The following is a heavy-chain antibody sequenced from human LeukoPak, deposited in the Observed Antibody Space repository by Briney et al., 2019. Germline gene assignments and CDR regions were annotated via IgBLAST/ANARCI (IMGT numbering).Heavy chain of an antibody. CDR1: GYSFTRYW. CDR2: IYPGDYDT. D-gene: IGHD6-19*01. J-gene: IGHJ4*02. V-gene: IGHV5-51*01. Sequence: GESLKISCKGSGYSFTRYWIGWVRQMPGKGLEWMGIIYPGDYDTRYSPPFQGQVTTSAHKSISSAYLQWSSLKASDTAMYYCARKGSGWYGDYWGQGTLVTVSS. CDR3: ARKGSGWYGDY.